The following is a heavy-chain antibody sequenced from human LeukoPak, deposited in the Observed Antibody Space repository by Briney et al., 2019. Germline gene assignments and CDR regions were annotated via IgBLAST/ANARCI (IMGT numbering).Heavy chain of an antibody. Sequence: PGGSLRLSCEASGITFSFYGMSWVRQAPGKGLEWVSAITGSGGTTYYADSMKGRFTISRDNSKNTLYLQMNSLRAEDTAVYYCARDAMVRGVADYWGQGTLVTVSS. V-gene: IGHV3-23*01. D-gene: IGHD3-10*01. CDR3: ARDAMVRGVADY. CDR1: GITFSFYG. J-gene: IGHJ4*02. CDR2: ITGSGGTT.